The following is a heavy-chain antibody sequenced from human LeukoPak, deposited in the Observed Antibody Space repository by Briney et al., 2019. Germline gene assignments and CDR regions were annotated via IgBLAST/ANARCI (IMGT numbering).Heavy chain of an antibody. Sequence: ASVKVSCKASGYTFTSYDINWVRQAPGQGLEWMGWMNPNSGNTDYAQKFQGRVTMTRNTSISTAYMELSSLRSEDTAVYYCARGLDFQGEANFDYWGQGTLVTVSS. D-gene: IGHD3-16*01. CDR3: ARGLDFQGEANFDY. CDR1: GYTFTSYD. V-gene: IGHV1-8*01. CDR2: MNPNSGNT. J-gene: IGHJ4*02.